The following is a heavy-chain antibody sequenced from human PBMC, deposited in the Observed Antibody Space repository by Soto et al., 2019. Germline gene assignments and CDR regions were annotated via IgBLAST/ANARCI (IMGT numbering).Heavy chain of an antibody. V-gene: IGHV4-61*08. J-gene: IGHJ4*02. CDR1: GASVTSGGFH. CDR3: ARTRNGGSWAAWF. Sequence: TLSLTCTVSGASVTSGGFHWSWIRQPPGEGLEWIGFIIFSGTTKYNPSLESRVTMSFDTSKNQFLLKLSSVTAADTAVYYCARTRNGGSWAAWFWGQGTLVTVSS. CDR2: IIFSGTT. D-gene: IGHD2-15*01.